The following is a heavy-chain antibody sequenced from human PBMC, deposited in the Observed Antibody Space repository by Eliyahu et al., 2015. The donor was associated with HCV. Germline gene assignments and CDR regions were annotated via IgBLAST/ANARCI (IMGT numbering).Heavy chain of an antibody. D-gene: IGHD3-3*01. V-gene: IGHV3-15*01. CDR3: TTSEGFLEWLTY. CDR2: IKSKTDGGTT. Sequence: EVQLVXSGGGLVKPGGSLRLXCAASGFIFSNAWMSWVRQAPGKGLEWVGRIKSKTDGGTTDYAAPVKGRFTISRDDSKNTLYLQMNSLKTEDTAVYYCTTSEGFLEWLTYWGQGTLVTVSS. J-gene: IGHJ4*02. CDR1: GFIFSNAW.